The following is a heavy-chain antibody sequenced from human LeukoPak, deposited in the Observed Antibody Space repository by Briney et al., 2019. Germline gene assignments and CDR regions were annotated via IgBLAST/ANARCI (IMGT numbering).Heavy chain of an antibody. J-gene: IGHJ2*01. CDR3: ARVYSGSYWYFDL. V-gene: IGHV3-48*01. D-gene: IGHD1-26*01. CDR2: ISSGSSAI. CDR1: GFTFSSYR. Sequence: GGSLRLSCAASGFTFSSYRMSWVRQAPGKGLEWVSYISSGSSAIYYADSVKGRFTISRDNAKNSLHLQMNSLRAEDTAVYYCARVYSGSYWYFDLWGRGTLVTVSS.